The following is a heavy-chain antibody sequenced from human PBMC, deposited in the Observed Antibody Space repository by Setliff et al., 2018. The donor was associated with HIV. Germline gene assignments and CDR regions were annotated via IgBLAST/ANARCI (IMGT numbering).Heavy chain of an antibody. CDR3: ARARSLITVRRSFDY. CDR1: GGSFSDHY. Sequence: SETLSLTCAVYGGSFSDHYWSWIRQPPGKGLEWIGEINHSGSTNYNSSLKSRVTISVDTSKNQFSLKLNSVAAADTAVYYCARARSLITVRRSFDYWGQGTLVTVSS. V-gene: IGHV4-34*01. J-gene: IGHJ4*02. D-gene: IGHD6-6*01. CDR2: INHSGST.